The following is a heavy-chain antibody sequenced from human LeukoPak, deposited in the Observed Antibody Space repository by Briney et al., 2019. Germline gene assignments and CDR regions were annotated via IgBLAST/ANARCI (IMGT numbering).Heavy chain of an antibody. CDR3: ARDLAGQTDY. CDR1: GGTFSSYA. Sequence: SVNVSCKASGGTFSSYAISWVRQAHGQGLEWMGGIIPIFGTANYAQKFQGRVTITADESTSTAYMELSSLRSEDTAVYYCARDLAGQTDYWGQGTLVTVSS. CDR2: IIPIFGTA. J-gene: IGHJ4*02. V-gene: IGHV1-69*13.